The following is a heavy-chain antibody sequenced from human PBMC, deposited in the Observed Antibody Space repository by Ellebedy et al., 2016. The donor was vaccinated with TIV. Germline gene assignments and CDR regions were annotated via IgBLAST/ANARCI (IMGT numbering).Heavy chain of an antibody. CDR3: ARGSSCTGGSCYWGEPFDA. CDR2: FYFTGSS. V-gene: IGHV4-4*07. J-gene: IGHJ3*01. D-gene: IGHD2-15*01. CDR1: GGSISNHY. Sequence: SETLSLTCTVSGGSISNHYWSWIRQPAGKGLEWIGHFYFTGSSDHNPSLKSRVTMSVDTSNNQFSLKLRSVTAADTAVYYCARGSSCTGGSCYWGEPFDAWGQGTMVTVSS.